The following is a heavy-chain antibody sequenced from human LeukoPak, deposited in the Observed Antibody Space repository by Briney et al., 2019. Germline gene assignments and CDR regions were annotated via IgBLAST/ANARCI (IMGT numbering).Heavy chain of an antibody. CDR2: MNPNSGNT. V-gene: IGHV1-18*01. Sequence: ASVKVSCKASGYTFTSYDINWVRQATGQGLEWMGWMNPNSGNTNYAQKLQGRVTMTTDTSTSTAYMELRSLRSGDTAVYYCARVGCSSTSRSKDGDYYYYMDVWGKGTSVTVSS. CDR3: ARVGCSSTSRSKDGDYYYYMDV. CDR1: GYTFTSYD. D-gene: IGHD2-2*01. J-gene: IGHJ6*03.